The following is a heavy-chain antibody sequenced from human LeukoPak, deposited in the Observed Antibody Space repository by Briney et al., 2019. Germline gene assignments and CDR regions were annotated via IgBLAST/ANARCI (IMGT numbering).Heavy chain of an antibody. D-gene: IGHD5-18*01. CDR1: GFTFSSYA. Sequence: GGSLRLSCAASGFTFSSYAMSWVRQAPGKGLEWGSAISGSGGSTYYADSVKGRFTISRDNSKNTLYLQMNSLRAEDTAVYYCANAVLKDTAMVRGDYWGQGTLVTVSS. CDR2: ISGSGGST. CDR3: ANAVLKDTAMVRGDY. V-gene: IGHV3-23*01. J-gene: IGHJ4*02.